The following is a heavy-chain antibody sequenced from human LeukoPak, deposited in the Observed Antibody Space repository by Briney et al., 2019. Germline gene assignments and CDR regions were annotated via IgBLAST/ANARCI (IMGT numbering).Heavy chain of an antibody. CDR1: GFAFSDYY. CDR3: ARGGGDYRQLDY. CDR2: ISSSSSYT. D-gene: IGHD4-17*01. V-gene: IGHV3-11*06. Sequence: GGSLRLSCAASGFAFSDYYMNWIRQAPGKGLEWVSYISSSSSYTNYADSVKGRFTISRDNAKNTLYLQMNGLRAEETAVYYCARGGGDYRQLDYWGQGTLVTVSS. J-gene: IGHJ4*02.